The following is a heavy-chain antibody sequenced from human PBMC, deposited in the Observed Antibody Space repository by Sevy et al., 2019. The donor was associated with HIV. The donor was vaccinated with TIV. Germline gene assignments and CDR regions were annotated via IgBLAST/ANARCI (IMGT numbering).Heavy chain of an antibody. J-gene: IGHJ4*02. CDR3: ASGGYYYENAAYYALDS. CDR2: IWSDGAYQ. Sequence: GGSLRLSCAATGFTFSNYAMHWVRQAPGKGMEWVAIIWSDGAYQYHGDSVKGGYTISRDNSKNTLYLQMNNVRVEDTAVYYCASGGYYYENAAYYALDSWGQGTLVTVSS. D-gene: IGHD3-22*01. V-gene: IGHV3-33*01. CDR1: GFTFSNYA.